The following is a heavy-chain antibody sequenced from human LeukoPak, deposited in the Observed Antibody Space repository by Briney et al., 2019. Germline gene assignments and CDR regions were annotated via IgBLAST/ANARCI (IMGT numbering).Heavy chain of an antibody. D-gene: IGHD2-21*02. CDR1: GGSISSYY. J-gene: IGHJ3*02. CDR3: ARDYHIVVVTAIPGGAFDI. Sequence: SETLSLTCTVSGGSISSYYWSWIRQPPGKGLEWIGYIYYSGSTNYKPSLKSRVTISVDTSKNQFSLKLSSVTAADTAVYYCARDYHIVVVTAIPGGAFDIWGQGTMVTVSS. CDR2: IYYSGST. V-gene: IGHV4-59*12.